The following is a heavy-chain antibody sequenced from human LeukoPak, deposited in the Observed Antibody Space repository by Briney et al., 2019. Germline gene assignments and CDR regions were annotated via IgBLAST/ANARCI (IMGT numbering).Heavy chain of an antibody. V-gene: IGHV3-48*03. J-gene: IGHJ1*01. CDR2: ISSSGSTI. Sequence: PGGSLRLSCAASGFTFSSFEMIWVRQAPGKGLEWVSYISSSGSTIYYADSVKGRFTISRDNAKNSLSLQMNSLRVEDTAVYYCARVGCSGATCYQYFQHWGQGTLVTVSS. CDR3: ARVGCSGATCYQYFQH. D-gene: IGHD2-15*01. CDR1: GFTFSSFE.